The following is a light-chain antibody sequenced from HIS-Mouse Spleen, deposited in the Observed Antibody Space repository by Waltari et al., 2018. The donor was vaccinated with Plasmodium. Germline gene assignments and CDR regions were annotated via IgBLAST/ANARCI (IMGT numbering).Light chain of an antibody. Sequence: SHELTQPASVSVSPGQTASITCAGHKLGDKYACWYQQKPGQSPVLVIYQDSKRPSGIPERFAGSNSGNTATLTISGTQAMDEADYYCQAWDSSTVVFGGGTKLTVL. V-gene: IGLV3-1*01. CDR2: QDS. CDR1: KLGDKY. J-gene: IGLJ2*01. CDR3: QAWDSSTVV.